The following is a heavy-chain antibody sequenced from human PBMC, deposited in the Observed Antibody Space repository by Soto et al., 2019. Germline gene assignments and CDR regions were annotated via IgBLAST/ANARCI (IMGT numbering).Heavy chain of an antibody. V-gene: IGHV4-38-2*01. Sequence: PSETLSLTCAVSGYSITTNYYWGWIRQPPGKGLEWIGSIHHSESTYYNPSLKSRVTMSVDTSKNQFSLKLRSVSAADTAVYYCARMSVEMATTYYLDYWGQGXLVTVPS. J-gene: IGHJ4*02. CDR2: IHHSEST. D-gene: IGHD1-1*01. CDR3: ARMSVEMATTYYLDY. CDR1: GYSITTNYY.